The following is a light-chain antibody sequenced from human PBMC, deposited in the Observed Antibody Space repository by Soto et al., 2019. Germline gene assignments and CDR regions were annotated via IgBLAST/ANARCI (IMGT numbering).Light chain of an antibody. CDR3: QQYNTWPLT. CDR2: GAS. V-gene: IGKV3-15*01. J-gene: IGKJ4*01. Sequence: ETVMTQSPATLSVSQGEGATLSCRATESINQNLAWYQQKPGQAPRLLIHGASYRATGIPDRFSGRGSGTEFTLAISRLQSEDFAVYYCQQYNTWPLTFGGGTKVESK. CDR1: ESINQN.